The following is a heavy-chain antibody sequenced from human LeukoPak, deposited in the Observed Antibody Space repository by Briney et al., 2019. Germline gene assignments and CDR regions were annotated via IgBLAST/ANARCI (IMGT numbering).Heavy chain of an antibody. CDR3: AKTGSYYVAFDY. Sequence: GGSLRLSCAASGFTFSSYAMSWVRQAPGKGLEWVSAISGSGGSTYYADSVKGRFTISRDNSENTLYLQMNSLRAEDTAVYYCAKTGSYYVAFDYWGQGTLVTVSS. V-gene: IGHV3-23*01. CDR1: GFTFSSYA. CDR2: ISGSGGST. D-gene: IGHD1-26*01. J-gene: IGHJ4*02.